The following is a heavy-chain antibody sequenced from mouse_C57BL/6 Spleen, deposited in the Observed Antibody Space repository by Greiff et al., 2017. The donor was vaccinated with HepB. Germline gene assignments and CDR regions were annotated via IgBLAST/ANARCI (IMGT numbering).Heavy chain of an antibody. CDR1: GYTFTSYW. J-gene: IGHJ2*01. CDR3: ARYPKLGHYFDY. Sequence: QVQLKQPGAELVMPGASVKLSCKASGYTFTSYWMHWVKQRPGQGLEWIGEIDPSDSYTNYNQKFKGKSTLTVDKSSSTAYMQLSSLTSEDSAVYYCARYPKLGHYFDYWGQGTTLTVSS. V-gene: IGHV1-69*01. CDR2: IDPSDSYT. D-gene: IGHD4-1*01.